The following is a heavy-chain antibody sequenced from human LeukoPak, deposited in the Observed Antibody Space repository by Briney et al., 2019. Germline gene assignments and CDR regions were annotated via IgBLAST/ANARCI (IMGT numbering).Heavy chain of an antibody. Sequence: PGGSLRLSCAASGFTFNSYSMNWVRQAPGKGLEWLSYISSDGGATYYADSVKGRFTISRDNAKNSLYLQMNSLRDEDTAVYYCARDWSWYFDYWGQGTRVTVSS. CDR3: ARDWSWYFDY. J-gene: IGHJ4*02. V-gene: IGHV3-48*02. CDR2: ISSDGGAT. CDR1: GFTFNSYS.